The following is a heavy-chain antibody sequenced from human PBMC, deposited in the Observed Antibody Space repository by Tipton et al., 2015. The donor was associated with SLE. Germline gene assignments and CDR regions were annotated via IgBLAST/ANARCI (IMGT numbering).Heavy chain of an antibody. CDR1: GGSISSGSYY. Sequence: LRLSCTVSGGSISSGSYYWSWIRQPAGKGLEWIGYIYYSGSTNYNPSLKSRVTISVDTSKNQFSLKLSSVTAADTAVYYCARDLAARGGHYFDYWGQGTLVTVSS. D-gene: IGHD6-6*01. CDR2: IYYSGST. CDR3: ARDLAARGGHYFDY. J-gene: IGHJ4*02. V-gene: IGHV4-61*10.